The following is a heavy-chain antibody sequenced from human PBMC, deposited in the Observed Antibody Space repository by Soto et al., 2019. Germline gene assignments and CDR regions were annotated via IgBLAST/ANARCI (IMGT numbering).Heavy chain of an antibody. J-gene: IGHJ3*02. Sequence: GGSLRLSCTASGFTFGDYAMSWFRQAPGKGLEWVGFIRSKAYGGTTEYAASVKGRFTISRDDSKSIAYLQMNSLKTEDTAVYYCTRESITISDAFDIWGQGTMVTVS. V-gene: IGHV3-49*03. CDR3: TRESITISDAFDI. CDR1: GFTFGDYA. CDR2: IRSKAYGGTT. D-gene: IGHD3-3*01.